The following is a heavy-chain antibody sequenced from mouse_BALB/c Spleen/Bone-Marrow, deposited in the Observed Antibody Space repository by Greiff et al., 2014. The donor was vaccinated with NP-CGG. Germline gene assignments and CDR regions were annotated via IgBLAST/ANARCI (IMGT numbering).Heavy chain of an antibody. J-gene: IGHJ1*01. D-gene: IGHD2-2*01. CDR3: ARREDGYGTFYWYFDV. Sequence: VQLQQSGPGLVKPGASVKMSCKASGYTFTSYVMHWVKQKPGQGLEWIGYINPYNDGTKYNEKFKGKATLTSDKSSSTAYMELSSLTSEDSAVYYCARREDGYGTFYWYFDVWGAGTTVTVSS. CDR1: GYTFTSYV. CDR2: INPYNDGT. V-gene: IGHV1-14*01.